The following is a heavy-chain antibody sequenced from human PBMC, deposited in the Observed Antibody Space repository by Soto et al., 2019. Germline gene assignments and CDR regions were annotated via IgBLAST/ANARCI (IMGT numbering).Heavy chain of an antibody. Sequence: EVQLVESGGGLVKPGGSLRLSCAASGFTFSSYSMNWVRQAPGKGLEWVSSISSSSSYIYYADSLKGRFTISRDNAKNTLYLQMNSLRAEDTAVYYGARDTRGITMNRGPLSDAFDIWGPGTMVTVSS. CDR3: ARDTRGITMNRGPLSDAFDI. D-gene: IGHD3-22*01. CDR2: ISSSSSYI. J-gene: IGHJ3*02. V-gene: IGHV3-21*01. CDR1: GFTFSSYS.